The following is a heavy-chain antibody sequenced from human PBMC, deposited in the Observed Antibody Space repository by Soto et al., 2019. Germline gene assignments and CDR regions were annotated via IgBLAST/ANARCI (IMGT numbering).Heavy chain of an antibody. V-gene: IGHV3-30*02. Sequence: GGSLRLSCAASGLTFSTQGMHWVRQAPGKGLEWVAVIRNDGVNKYYADSVKGRFTISRDNSKNTLYLQMGSLRAEDMAVYYCAKDLLLWFGKYFPSFDIWGQGTMVTVSS. CDR2: IRNDGVNK. D-gene: IGHD3-10*01. J-gene: IGHJ3*02. CDR1: GLTFSTQG. CDR3: AKDLLLWFGKYFPSFDI.